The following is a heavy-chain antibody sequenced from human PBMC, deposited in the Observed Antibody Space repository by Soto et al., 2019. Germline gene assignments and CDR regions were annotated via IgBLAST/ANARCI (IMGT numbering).Heavy chain of an antibody. J-gene: IGHJ4*02. V-gene: IGHV1-8*01. Sequence: ASVKVSCKASGYTFTSYDINWVRQATGQGLEWMGWMNPNSGNTGYAQKFQGRATMTRNTSISTAYMELSSLRSEDTAVYYCARARRGYDILTGPYHPDYWGQGTLVTVSS. CDR2: MNPNSGNT. CDR3: ARARRGYDILTGPYHPDY. CDR1: GYTFTSYD. D-gene: IGHD3-9*01.